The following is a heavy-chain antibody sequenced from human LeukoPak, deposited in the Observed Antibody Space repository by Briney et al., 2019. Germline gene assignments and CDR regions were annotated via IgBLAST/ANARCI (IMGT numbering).Heavy chain of an antibody. Sequence: SETLSLTCTVSGGSISSYYWSWIRQPPGKGLEWIGYIYYSGSTNYNPSLKSRVTISVDTSKNQFSLKLSSVTAADTAVYYCARDYDSSGYVAFDIWGQGTMVTVSS. J-gene: IGHJ3*02. D-gene: IGHD3-22*01. CDR3: ARDYDSSGYVAFDI. CDR1: GGSISSYY. V-gene: IGHV4-59*01. CDR2: IYYSGST.